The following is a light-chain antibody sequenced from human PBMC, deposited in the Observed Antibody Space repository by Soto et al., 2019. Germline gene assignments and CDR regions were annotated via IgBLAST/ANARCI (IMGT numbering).Light chain of an antibody. J-gene: IGKJ5*01. V-gene: IGKV1-39*01. CDR1: QSISSY. CDR3: QQSYSTPYT. Sequence: DSQMTQSPSSLSASVGDRVTITCRASQSISSYLNWYQQKPGKAPKLLIYAASSLQSGVPSRFSGSGSGTDFTLTISSLQPEDFATYYCQQSYSTPYTFGQGTRLEIK. CDR2: AAS.